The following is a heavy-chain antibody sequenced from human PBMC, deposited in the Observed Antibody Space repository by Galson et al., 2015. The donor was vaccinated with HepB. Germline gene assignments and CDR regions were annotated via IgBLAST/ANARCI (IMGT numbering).Heavy chain of an antibody. CDR2: IYSGGST. Sequence: SLRLSCAASGFTVSSNYMSWVRQAPGKGLEWVSVIYSGGSTYYADSVKGRFTISRDNSKNTLYLQMNSLRAEDTAVYYCARDGAGGDYDFDYWGQGTLVTVSS. D-gene: IGHD4-17*01. J-gene: IGHJ4*02. V-gene: IGHV3-53*01. CDR1: GFTVSSNY. CDR3: ARDGAGGDYDFDY.